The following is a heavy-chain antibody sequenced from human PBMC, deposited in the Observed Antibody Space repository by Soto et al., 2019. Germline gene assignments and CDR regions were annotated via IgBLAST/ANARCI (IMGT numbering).Heavy chain of an antibody. CDR1: GYTFTSYG. V-gene: IGHV1-18*01. J-gene: IGHJ6*03. D-gene: IGHD3-9*01. CDR3: ARRPYILTGYYYYYYMDV. Sequence: ASVKVSCKASGYTFTSYGSSWVRQAPGQGLEWMGWISAYNGNTNYAQKLQGRVTMTTDTSTSTAYMELRSLRSDDTAVYYCARRPYILTGYYYYYYMDVWGKGTTVTVSS. CDR2: ISAYNGNT.